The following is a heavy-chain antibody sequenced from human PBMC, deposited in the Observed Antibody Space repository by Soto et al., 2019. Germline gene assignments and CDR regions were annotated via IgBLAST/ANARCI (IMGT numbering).Heavy chain of an antibody. D-gene: IGHD2-15*01. Sequence: SETLSLTCTVSGGSISSGDYYWSWIRHPPGKGLEWIGYIYYSGSTYYNPSLKSRVTISVDTSKNQFSLKLSSVTAADTAVYYCARAPVVISRRYFDYWGQGTLVTVSS. CDR1: GGSISSGDYY. CDR2: IYYSGST. J-gene: IGHJ4*02. V-gene: IGHV4-30-4*01. CDR3: ARAPVVISRRYFDY.